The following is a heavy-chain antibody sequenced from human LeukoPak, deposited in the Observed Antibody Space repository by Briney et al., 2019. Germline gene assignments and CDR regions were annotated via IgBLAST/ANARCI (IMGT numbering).Heavy chain of an antibody. CDR1: GFTFSSYG. D-gene: IGHD2-15*01. Sequence: PGGSLRLSCAASGFTFSSYGMNWVRQAPGKGLEWVSYISRSSGSIYYAESVKGRFTISRDNAKKSLYLQMNSLRAEDTAVYYCARVIEYYFDYWGQGTLVTVSS. V-gene: IGHV3-48*01. CDR2: ISRSSGSI. J-gene: IGHJ4*02. CDR3: ARVIEYYFDY.